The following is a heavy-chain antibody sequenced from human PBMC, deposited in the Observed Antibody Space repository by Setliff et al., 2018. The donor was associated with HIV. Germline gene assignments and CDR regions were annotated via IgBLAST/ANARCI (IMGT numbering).Heavy chain of an antibody. CDR3: ARFRLYHYSNKVDY. CDR1: GFTFSNYS. CDR2: ISYNSHYI. Sequence: GSLRPSCAASGFTFSNYSMNWVRQAPGKGLEWVSSISYNSHYIYYADSVKGRFTISRDNAKNSLYLQMNSLRAEDTAVYYCARFRLYHYSNKVDYWGQGTLVTVSS. J-gene: IGHJ4*02. D-gene: IGHD4-4*01. V-gene: IGHV3-21*01.